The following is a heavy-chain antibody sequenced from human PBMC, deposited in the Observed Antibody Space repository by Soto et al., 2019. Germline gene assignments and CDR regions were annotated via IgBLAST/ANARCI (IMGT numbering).Heavy chain of an antibody. CDR1: GGSISSYY. CDR3: ARSRDIVVVVAADALAFDI. CDR2: IYYSGST. Sequence: QVQLQESGPGLVKPSETLSLTCTVSGGSISSYYWSWIRQPPGKGLEWIGYIYYSGSTNYNPSLKSRVTISVDTSKNQFSLKLSSVTAADTAVYYCARSRDIVVVVAADALAFDIWGQGTMVTVSS. J-gene: IGHJ3*02. V-gene: IGHV4-59*08. D-gene: IGHD2-15*01.